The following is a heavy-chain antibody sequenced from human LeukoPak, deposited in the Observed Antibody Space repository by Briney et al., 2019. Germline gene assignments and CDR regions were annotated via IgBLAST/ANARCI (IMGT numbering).Heavy chain of an antibody. CDR1: GFIFSDSA. V-gene: IGHV3-30*02. D-gene: IGHD1-26*01. J-gene: IGHJ4*02. CDR2: VRYDGHNE. CDR3: AKDRGWELRYFDY. Sequence: TGGSLRLSCAASGFIFSDSAIHWVRQAPGKGLEWVAFVRYDGHNEYYADSVKGRFTIARDNSKNTLYLQMNSLRAEDTAVYYCAKDRGWELRYFDYWGQGTLVTVSS.